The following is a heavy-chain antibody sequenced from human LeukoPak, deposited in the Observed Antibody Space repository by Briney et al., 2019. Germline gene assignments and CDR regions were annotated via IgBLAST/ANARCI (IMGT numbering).Heavy chain of an antibody. CDR2: MNPNSGNT. D-gene: IGHD3-3*01. CDR3: ARGSAFWSGYLIDY. V-gene: IGHV1-8*01. Sequence: ASVKVSCKASGYSFTSYDINWVRQATGQGLEWMGWMNPNSGNTGYAQKFQGRVTMTRSTSISTAYMELSSLRSEDTAVYYCARGSAFWSGYLIDYWGQGTLVTVSS. CDR1: GYSFTSYD. J-gene: IGHJ4*02.